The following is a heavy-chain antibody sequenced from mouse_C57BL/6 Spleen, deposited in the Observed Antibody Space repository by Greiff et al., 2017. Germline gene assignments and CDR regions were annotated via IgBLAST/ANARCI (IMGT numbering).Heavy chain of an antibody. Sequence: EVKLMESGPGLVKPSQSLSLTCSVTGYSITSGYYWNWIRQFPGNKLEWMGYISYDGSNNYNPSLQNRISITRDTSKNQFFLKLNSVTTEDTATYYCARGPPLYYYGSSPYYFDYWGQGTTLTVSS. CDR2: ISYDGSN. V-gene: IGHV3-6*01. CDR1: GYSITSGYY. D-gene: IGHD1-1*01. CDR3: ARGPPLYYYGSSPYYFDY. J-gene: IGHJ2*01.